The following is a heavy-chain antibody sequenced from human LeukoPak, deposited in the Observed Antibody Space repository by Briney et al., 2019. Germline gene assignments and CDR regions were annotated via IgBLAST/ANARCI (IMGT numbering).Heavy chain of an antibody. D-gene: IGHD3-22*01. CDR3: ARGYYYDNSGPEFDF. V-gene: IGHV4-59*01. CDR2: IYYTGST. CDR1: GDSFSNYF. Sequence: SETLSLTCSVSGDSFSNYFWNWIRQPPGKGLEWIGYIYYTGSTNSNPSLKSRVTISVDTSKNQFSLKLSSVTAADTAVYFCARGYYYDNSGPEFDFWGPGTLVTVSS. J-gene: IGHJ4*02.